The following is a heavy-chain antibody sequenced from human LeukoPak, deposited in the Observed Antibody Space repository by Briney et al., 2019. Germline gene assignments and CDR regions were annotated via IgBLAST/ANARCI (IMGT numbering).Heavy chain of an antibody. V-gene: IGHV4-34*01. CDR1: GGSFSGYY. CDR3: AREGRGSIRY. Sequence: SETLSLTCAVYGGSFSGYYWSWIRKPPGKGLEWIGEINHSGSTNYNPSLKSRVTISVDTSKNQFSLKLSAVTAADTAVYYCAREGRGSIRYWGQGTLVTVSS. CDR2: INHSGST. D-gene: IGHD2-2*02. J-gene: IGHJ4*02.